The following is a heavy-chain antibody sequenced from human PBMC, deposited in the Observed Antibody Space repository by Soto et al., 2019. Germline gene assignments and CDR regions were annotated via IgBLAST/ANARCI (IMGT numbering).Heavy chain of an antibody. J-gene: IGHJ6*02. V-gene: IGHV4-39*01. CDR3: AIQLLGNSSSWYDRAYYYYGMDV. CDR2: IYYSGST. Sequence: SETLSLTCTVSGGSISSSSYYWGWIRQPPGKGLEWIGSIYYSGSTYYNPSLKSRVTISVDTSKNQFSLKLSSVTAADTAVYYCAIQLLGNSSSWYDRAYYYYGMDVWGQGTTVTVSS. CDR1: GGSISSSSYY. D-gene: IGHD6-13*01.